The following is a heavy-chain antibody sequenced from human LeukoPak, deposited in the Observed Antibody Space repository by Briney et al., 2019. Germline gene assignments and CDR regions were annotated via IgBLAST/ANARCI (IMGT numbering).Heavy chain of an antibody. CDR2: ISYDGSNK. V-gene: IGHV3-30*01. J-gene: IGHJ4*02. D-gene: IGHD2-2*02. CDR1: GFTFSSYA. CDR3: ARGLEYQLLY. Sequence: GGSLRLSCAASGFTFSSYAMHWVRQAPGKGLEWVAVISYDGSNKYYADSVKGRFTISRDNSKNTLYLQMNSLRAEDTAVYYCARGLEYQLLYWGQGTLVTVSS.